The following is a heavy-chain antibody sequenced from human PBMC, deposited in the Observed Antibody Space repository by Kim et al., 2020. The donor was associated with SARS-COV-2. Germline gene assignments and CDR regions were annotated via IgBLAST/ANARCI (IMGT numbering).Heavy chain of an antibody. CDR2: ISGSGGST. V-gene: IGHV3-23*01. CDR3: AKELFRTVTTNWYFDL. J-gene: IGHJ2*01. Sequence: GGSLRLSCAASGFTFSSCAMSWVRQAPGKGLEWVSAISGSGGSTYYADSVKGRFTISRDNSKNTLYLQMNSLRAEDTAVYYCAKELFRTVTTNWYFDLWGRGTLVTVSS. CDR1: GFTFSSCA. D-gene: IGHD4-4*01.